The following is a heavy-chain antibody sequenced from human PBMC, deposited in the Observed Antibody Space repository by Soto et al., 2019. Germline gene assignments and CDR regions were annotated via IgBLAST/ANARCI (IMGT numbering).Heavy chain of an antibody. CDR2: FDPEDGET. V-gene: IGHV1-24*01. CDR3: ATTAPGVTMVRGGSWFDP. CDR1: VYTLTELS. Sequence: ASVKVSCKVSVYTLTELSMHWVRQAPGKGLEWMGGFDPEDGETIYAQKFQGRVTMTEDTSTDTAYMELSSLRSEDTAVYYCATTAPGVTMVRGGSWFDPWGQGTLVTVSS. D-gene: IGHD3-10*01. J-gene: IGHJ5*02.